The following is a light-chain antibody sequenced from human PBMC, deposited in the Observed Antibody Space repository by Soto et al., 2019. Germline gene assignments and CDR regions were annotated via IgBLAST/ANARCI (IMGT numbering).Light chain of an antibody. V-gene: IGKV3-11*01. CDR3: QQRSNWVRT. Sequence: EIVLTQSPATLSLSPGERATLSCRASQSVSSYLAWYQQKPGQAPRLLIYDASTRATGIPARFSGSGSGTDFPLTISILEPDDFAGYYWQQRSNWVRTSGPGTRLE. J-gene: IGKJ5*01. CDR2: DAS. CDR1: QSVSSY.